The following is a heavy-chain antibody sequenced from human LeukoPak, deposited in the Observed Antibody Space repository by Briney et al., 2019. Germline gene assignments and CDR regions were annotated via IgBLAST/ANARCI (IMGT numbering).Heavy chain of an antibody. J-gene: IGHJ4*02. V-gene: IGHV3-23*01. CDR2: ISGSGGST. D-gene: IGHD3-10*01. CDR3: AKLSLLWFGELGTNDY. Sequence: GGSLRLSCAASGFTFSSYAMSWVRQAPGKGLEWVSAISGSGGSTYYADSVKGRFTISRDNSKSTLYLQMNSLRAEDTAVYYCAKLSLLWFGELGTNDYWGQGTLVTVSS. CDR1: GFTFSSYA.